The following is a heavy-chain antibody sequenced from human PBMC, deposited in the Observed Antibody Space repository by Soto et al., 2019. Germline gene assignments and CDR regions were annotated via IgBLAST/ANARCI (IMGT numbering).Heavy chain of an antibody. V-gene: IGHV4-4*07. CDR3: ARGQRFSDWFDP. D-gene: IGHD3-3*01. CDR1: GGAINSDY. Sequence: SETLSLTCTVSGGAINSDYWTWIRQPAGKGLEWIGRIYGSGSTKYNPSLQSRVTMSLDTYKNQFSLRLTSVTAADTAVYYCARGQRFSDWFDPWGQGTLVTVS. CDR2: IYGSGST. J-gene: IGHJ5*02.